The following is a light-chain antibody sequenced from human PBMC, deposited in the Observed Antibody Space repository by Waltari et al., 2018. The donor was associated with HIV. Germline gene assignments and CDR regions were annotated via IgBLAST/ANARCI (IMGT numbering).Light chain of an antibody. V-gene: IGLV3-25*03. J-gene: IGLJ2*01. CDR2: KDS. CDR3: ESADSTGNYWA. Sequence: SYELTQPPSVSVSPGQTATTTCSGAALPKQFAYWYQQKPGQAPLLVIYKDSGRPSGIPDRFSGSNSGTTVTLIISGVQAEDEADYYCESADSTGNYWAFGGGTKLTVL. CDR1: ALPKQF.